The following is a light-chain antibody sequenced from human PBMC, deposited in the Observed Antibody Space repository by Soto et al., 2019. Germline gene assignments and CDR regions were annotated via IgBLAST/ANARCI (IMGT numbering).Light chain of an antibody. CDR1: SSNIGAGYD. CDR3: QSYDSSLSGHVV. J-gene: IGLJ2*01. V-gene: IGLV1-40*01. CDR2: GTS. Sequence: QSVLTQPPSVSGAPGQRVTISSTGSSSNIGAGYDVHWYQQLPGTAPKLLIYGTSNRPSGVPDRFSGSKSGTSASLAITGLQAEDEADYYCQSYDSSLSGHVVFGGGTKLTVL.